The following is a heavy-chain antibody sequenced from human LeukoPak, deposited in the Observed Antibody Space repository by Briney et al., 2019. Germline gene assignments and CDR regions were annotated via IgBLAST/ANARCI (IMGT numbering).Heavy chain of an antibody. J-gene: IGHJ3*02. D-gene: IGHD3-10*01. V-gene: IGHV3-15*01. CDR3: TTDLGITMVRGVIGDAFDI. CDR2: IKSKTDGGTT. Sequence: PGGSLRLSCAASGFTFSSYWMHWVRQAPGKGLEWVGRIKSKTDGGTTDYAAPVKGRFTISRDDSQNTLYLQMNSLKTEDTAVYYCTTDLGITMVRGVIGDAFDIWGQGTMVTVSS. CDR1: GFTFSSYW.